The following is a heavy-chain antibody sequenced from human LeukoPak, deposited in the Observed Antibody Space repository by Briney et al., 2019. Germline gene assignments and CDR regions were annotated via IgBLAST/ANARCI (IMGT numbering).Heavy chain of an antibody. CDR2: IYYSGST. CDR3: ARHEGYSYGPFDY. CDR1: GGSISIYY. D-gene: IGHD5-18*01. J-gene: IGHJ4*02. V-gene: IGHV4-39*01. Sequence: PSETLSLTCTVSGGSISIYYWSWIRQPPGKGLEWIGSIYYSGSTYYNPSLKSRVTISVDTSKNQFSLKLSSVTAADTAVYYCARHEGYSYGPFDYWGQGTLVTVSS.